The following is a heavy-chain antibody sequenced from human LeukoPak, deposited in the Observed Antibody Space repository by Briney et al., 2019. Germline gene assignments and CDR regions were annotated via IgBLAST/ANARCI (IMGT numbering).Heavy chain of an antibody. CDR1: GGTFSSYA. D-gene: IGHD3-22*01. Sequence: GASVKVSCKASGGTFSSYAISWVRQAPGQGLEWMGRIIPILGIANYAQKFQGRVTITADKSTSTAYMELSSLRSEDTAVYYCARIDSSGSYYYYGMDVWGQGTTVTVSS. CDR2: IIPILGIA. J-gene: IGHJ6*02. V-gene: IGHV1-69*04. CDR3: ARIDSSGSYYYYGMDV.